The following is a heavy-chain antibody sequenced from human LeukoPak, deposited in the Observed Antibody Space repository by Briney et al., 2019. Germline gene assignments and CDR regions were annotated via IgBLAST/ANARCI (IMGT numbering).Heavy chain of an antibody. CDR2: IYNSGST. CDR3: ARSQWPVVSRIDY. Sequence: SKTLSLTCTVSGGSINSIGYYWGWIRQPPGKGLEWIGNIYNSGSTNYNPSLKSRVTISIDTSKNQFSLQLSSVTAADTAVYYCARSQWPVVSRIDYWGQGTLVSVSS. D-gene: IGHD3-22*01. V-gene: IGHV4-39*07. CDR1: GGSINSIGYY. J-gene: IGHJ4*02.